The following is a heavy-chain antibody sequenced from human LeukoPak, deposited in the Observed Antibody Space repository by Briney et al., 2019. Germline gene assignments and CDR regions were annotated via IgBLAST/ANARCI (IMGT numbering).Heavy chain of an antibody. Sequence: GGSLRLSCAASGFTFSSYSMNWVRQAPGKGLEWVSSITSSSSYIYYADSLRGRFTISRDNAKSSLYLQMNSLRAEDTAVYYCARDGWVGYCSGGSCPDLDYWGQGTLVTVSS. CDR3: ARDGWVGYCSGGSCPDLDY. CDR2: ITSSSSYI. CDR1: GFTFSSYS. J-gene: IGHJ4*02. D-gene: IGHD2-15*01. V-gene: IGHV3-21*01.